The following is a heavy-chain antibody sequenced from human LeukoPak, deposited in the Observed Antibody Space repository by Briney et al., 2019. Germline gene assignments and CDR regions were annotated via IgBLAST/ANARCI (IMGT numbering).Heavy chain of an antibody. CDR3: ARAIKAVAGTFHRDYYFNY. Sequence: GGSLRLSCAASGFTFSSYAMHWVRQAPGKGLEWVAVISYDGSNKYYADSVKGRFTISRDNSKNTLYLQMNSLRAEDTAVYYCARAIKAVAGTFHRDYYFNYWGQGTLVTVSS. CDR2: ISYDGSNK. D-gene: IGHD6-19*01. CDR1: GFTFSSYA. J-gene: IGHJ4*02. V-gene: IGHV3-30*04.